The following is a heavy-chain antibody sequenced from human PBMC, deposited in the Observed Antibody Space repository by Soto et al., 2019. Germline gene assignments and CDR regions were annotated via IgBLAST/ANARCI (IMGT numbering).Heavy chain of an antibody. J-gene: IGHJ6*02. CDR3: AITRFSKQWLVPSYSYYYGMDV. Sequence: ASVKVSCKASGGTFSSYAISWVRQAPGQGLEWMGGIIPIFGTANYAQKFQGRVTITADESTSTAYMELSSLRSEDTAVYYCAITRFSKQWLVPSYSYYYGMDVWGQGTTVTVSS. V-gene: IGHV1-69*13. CDR1: GGTFSSYA. D-gene: IGHD6-19*01. CDR2: IIPIFGTA.